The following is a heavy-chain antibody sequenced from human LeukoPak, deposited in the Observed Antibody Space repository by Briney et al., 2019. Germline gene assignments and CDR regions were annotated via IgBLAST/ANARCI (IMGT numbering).Heavy chain of an antibody. V-gene: IGHV3-48*03. Sequence: TGGSLRLSCAASGFTFSSYEMNWVRQAPGKGLEWVSYISSSGSTIYYADSVKGRFTISRDNSKNTLYLQMNSLRAEDTAVYYCARDQDSGYGDAFDIWGQGTMVTVSS. D-gene: IGHD5-12*01. CDR2: ISSSGSTI. CDR3: ARDQDSGYGDAFDI. CDR1: GFTFSSYE. J-gene: IGHJ3*02.